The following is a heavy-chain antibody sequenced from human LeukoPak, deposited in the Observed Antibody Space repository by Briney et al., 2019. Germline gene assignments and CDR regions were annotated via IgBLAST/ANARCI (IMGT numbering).Heavy chain of an antibody. D-gene: IGHD3-22*01. J-gene: IGHJ4*02. CDR3: NVGGYYYDSSGQDVVDY. CDR1: GFTVSSNY. CDR2: IYSGGST. Sequence: GGSLRLSCAASGFTVSSNYMSWVRQAPGKGLEWVSVIYSGGSTYYADSVKGRFTISRHNSKNTLYLQMNSLRAEDTAGYYCNVGGYYYDSSGQDVVDYWGQGTLVTVSS. V-gene: IGHV3-53*04.